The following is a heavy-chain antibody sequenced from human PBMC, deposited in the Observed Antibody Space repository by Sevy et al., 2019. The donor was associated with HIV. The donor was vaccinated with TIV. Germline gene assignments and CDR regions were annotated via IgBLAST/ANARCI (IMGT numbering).Heavy chain of an antibody. CDR3: ARDFQDLWSGYYKDYFFYGMDV. V-gene: IGHV4-4*07. D-gene: IGHD3-3*01. Sequence: SETLSLTCTVSGDSVTNYYWSWIRQPAGKGLEWVGRVFTNRGTDYNPSLRGRVSMSVDTSKNQFSLRMTSVTAADTAVYYCARDFQDLWSGYYKDYFFYGMDVWAKGPRSPSP. CDR2: VFTNRGT. J-gene: IGHJ6*02. CDR1: GDSVTNYY.